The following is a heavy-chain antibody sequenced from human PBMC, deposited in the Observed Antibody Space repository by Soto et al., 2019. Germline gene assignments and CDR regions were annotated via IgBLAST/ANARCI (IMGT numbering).Heavy chain of an antibody. J-gene: IGHJ6*02. Sequence: SVKVSCKASGGTFSSYAISWVRQAPGQGLEWMGGIIPIFGTANYAQKFQGRVTITADESTSTAYMERSSLRSEDTAVYYCARNWTRVKGSDGSSWYGYYYGMDVWGQGTTVTVSS. V-gene: IGHV1-69*13. CDR1: GGTFSSYA. CDR2: IIPIFGTA. CDR3: ARNWTRVKGSDGSSWYGYYYGMDV. D-gene: IGHD6-13*01.